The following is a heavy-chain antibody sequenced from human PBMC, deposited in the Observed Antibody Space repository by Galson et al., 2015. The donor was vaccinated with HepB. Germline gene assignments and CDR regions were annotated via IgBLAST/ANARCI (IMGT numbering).Heavy chain of an antibody. CDR1: GFTFSSYA. CDR2: ISYDGSNK. CDR3: ARDWGLRFLEWLLDY. V-gene: IGHV3-30-3*01. D-gene: IGHD3-3*01. J-gene: IGHJ4*02. Sequence: SLRLSCAASGFTFSSYAMHWVRQAPGKGLEWVAVISYDGSNKYYADSVKGRFTISRDNSKNTLYLQMNSLRAEDTAVYYCARDWGLRFLEWLLDYWGQGTLVTVSS.